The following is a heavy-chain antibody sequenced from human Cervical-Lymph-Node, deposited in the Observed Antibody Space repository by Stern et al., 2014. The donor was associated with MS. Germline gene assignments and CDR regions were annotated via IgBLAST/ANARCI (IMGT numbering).Heavy chain of an antibody. CDR1: GFTFDGYT. CDR3: VKETSPSYYYGMDV. CDR2: IRWTSGNI. V-gene: IGHV3-9*01. Sequence: EVQLVESGGGLVQPGRSLRLSCVGSGFTFDGYTMHWVRQAPGKCLEGVSGIRWTSGNIAYADSVKGRFTISRDNAQKSLFLLMNNLRSEDTALYYCVKETSPSYYYGMDVWGQGTAVTVSS. J-gene: IGHJ6*02.